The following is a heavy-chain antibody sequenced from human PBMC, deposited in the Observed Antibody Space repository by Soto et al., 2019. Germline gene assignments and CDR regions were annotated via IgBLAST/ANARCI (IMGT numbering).Heavy chain of an antibody. CDR2: IIPILGIA. CDR3: ARDPPPSGDSRGVRRDY. Sequence: QVQLVQSGAEVKKPGSSVKVSCKASGGTFSSYTISWVRQAPGQGLEWMGRIIPILGIANYAQKFQGRVTITADKSTSTAYMELSSLRSEDTAVYYCARDPPPSGDSRGVRRDYWGQGTLVTVSS. J-gene: IGHJ4*02. D-gene: IGHD6-19*01. V-gene: IGHV1-69*08. CDR1: GGTFSSYT.